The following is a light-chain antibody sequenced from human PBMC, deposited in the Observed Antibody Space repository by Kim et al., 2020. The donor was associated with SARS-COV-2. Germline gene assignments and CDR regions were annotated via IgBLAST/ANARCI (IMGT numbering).Light chain of an antibody. Sequence: ELTQPPSASGTPGQRVTISCSGSSSNIGSNYVYWYQQLPGTAPKLLIYRNNQRPSGVPDRFSGSKSGTSASLAISGLRSEDEADYYCAAWDGSLSGRVFGGGTQLTFL. CDR1: SSNIGSNY. CDR2: RNN. CDR3: AAWDGSLSGRV. V-gene: IGLV1-47*01. J-gene: IGLJ3*02.